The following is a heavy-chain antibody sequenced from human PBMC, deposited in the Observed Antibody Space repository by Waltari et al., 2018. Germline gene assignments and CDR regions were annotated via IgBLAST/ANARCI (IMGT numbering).Heavy chain of an antibody. V-gene: IGHV3-49*04. CDR1: GFTFGDYA. D-gene: IGHD1-26*01. Sequence: EVQLVDSGGGLVQPGQSLTLSCTTSGFTFGDYAVTWVRQAPGKGLEGVGFIRSKSLGGTREFAASVKGRFSISRDDSRGVAFLQMNSLETGDTGVYYCCRSLTVSGAKYYFDFWGQGALVTVSS. CDR3: CRSLTVSGAKYYFDF. J-gene: IGHJ4*02. CDR2: IRSKSLGGTR.